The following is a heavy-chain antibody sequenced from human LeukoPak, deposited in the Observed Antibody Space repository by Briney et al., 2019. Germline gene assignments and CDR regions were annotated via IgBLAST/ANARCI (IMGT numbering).Heavy chain of an antibody. CDR2: IYYSGST. CDR1: GGSISSGGYY. Sequence: SETLSLTCTVSGGSISSGGYYWSWIRQHPGKGLEWIGYIYYSGSTYYNPSLKSRVTISVDTSKNQFSLKLSSVTAADTAVYYCAREGEGYCSGGSCYSGRFVGYWGQGTLVTVSS. CDR3: AREGEGYCSGGSCYSGRFVGY. D-gene: IGHD2-15*01. V-gene: IGHV4-31*03. J-gene: IGHJ4*02.